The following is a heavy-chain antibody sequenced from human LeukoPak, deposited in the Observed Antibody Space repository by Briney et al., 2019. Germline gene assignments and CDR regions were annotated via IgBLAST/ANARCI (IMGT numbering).Heavy chain of an antibody. J-gene: IGHJ5*02. D-gene: IGHD2-2*01. CDR3: ARVVPAATGDWFDP. CDR1: GGSSSSSSYY. CDR2: IYYSGST. Sequence: PSETLSLTCAVSGGSSSSSSYYWGWIRHPPGKVLEWIGSIYYSGSTYYNPSLKSRVTISVDTSKNQFSLKLSSVTAADTAVYYCARVVPAATGDWFDPWGQGTLVTVSS. V-gene: IGHV4-39*01.